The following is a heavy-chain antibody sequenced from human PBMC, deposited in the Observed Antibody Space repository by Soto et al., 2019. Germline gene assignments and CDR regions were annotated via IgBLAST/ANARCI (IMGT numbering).Heavy chain of an antibody. CDR2: IYYSGST. J-gene: IGHJ5*02. CDR1: GCSISSYY. Sequence: SETLSLTCTVSGCSISSYYWSWIRHPPGKGLEWIGYIYYSGSTNYNPSLKSRVTISVDTSKNQFSLKLSSVTAADTAVYYCARGLSIPFWSGYYPKTLKNNWFNPWGQGTLVTVS. D-gene: IGHD3-3*01. CDR3: ARGLSIPFWSGYYPKTLKNNWFNP. V-gene: IGHV4-59*01.